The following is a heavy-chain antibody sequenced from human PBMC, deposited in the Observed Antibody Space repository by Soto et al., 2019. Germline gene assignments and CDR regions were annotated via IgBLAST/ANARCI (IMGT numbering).Heavy chain of an antibody. CDR3: ARERTRGFDP. CDR1: GYTFTSYD. CDR2: MNPNSGNT. Sequence: QVQLVQSGAEVKKPGASVKVSCKASGYTFTSYDINWVRQATGQGLEWMGWMNPNSGNTVYAQKFQCRVTMTRTTSISTAYMELSSLISEDTAVYFCARERTRGFDPWGQGTLVTVSS. V-gene: IGHV1-8*01. J-gene: IGHJ5*02.